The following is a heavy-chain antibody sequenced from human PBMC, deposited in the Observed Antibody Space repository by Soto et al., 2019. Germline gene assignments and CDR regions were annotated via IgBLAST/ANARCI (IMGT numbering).Heavy chain of an antibody. V-gene: IGHV1-8*01. D-gene: IGHD3-3*01. CDR3: ARLRRYYDFCFFYWCGDHRDLHSFPARRSSDL. J-gene: IGHJ2*01. CDR2: MNPNSGNT. Sequence: VRRPPVQKQEWMGWMNPNSGNTGYAQKFQGRVTMTRNTSISTAYRELSSLRSEDTAVYYCARLRRYYDFCFFYWCGDHRDLHSFPARRSSDL.